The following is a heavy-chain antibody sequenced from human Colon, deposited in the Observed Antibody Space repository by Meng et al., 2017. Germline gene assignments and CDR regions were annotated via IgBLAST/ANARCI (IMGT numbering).Heavy chain of an antibody. Sequence: GGSLRLSCASPGFTFSSYEMNWVRQAPGKVLEWVSYISSSGSTIYYADSVKGRFTISSDNAKNSLYLQMNSLRAEDTAVYYCARDTAMVTLDYWGQGTLVTVSS. CDR2: ISSSGSTI. CDR3: ARDTAMVTLDY. J-gene: IGHJ4*02. D-gene: IGHD5-18*01. V-gene: IGHV3-48*03. CDR1: GFTFSSYE.